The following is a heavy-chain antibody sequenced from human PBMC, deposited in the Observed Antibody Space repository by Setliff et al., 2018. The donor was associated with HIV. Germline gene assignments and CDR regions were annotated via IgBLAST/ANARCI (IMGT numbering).Heavy chain of an antibody. Sequence: SETLSLTCTVSGGSISSYYWSWIRQPPGKGLEWIGYIYTSGSTNYNPSLKSRVTISVDTSKNQFSLKLSSVTAADTAVYYCARVGVVTPTYDAFDIWGQGTMVTVS. CDR1: GGSISSYY. CDR2: IYTSGST. V-gene: IGHV4-4*08. D-gene: IGHD2-21*02. CDR3: ARVGVVTPTYDAFDI. J-gene: IGHJ3*02.